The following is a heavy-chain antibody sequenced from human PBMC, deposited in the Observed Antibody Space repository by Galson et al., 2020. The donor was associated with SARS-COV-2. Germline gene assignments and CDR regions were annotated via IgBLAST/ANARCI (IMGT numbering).Heavy chain of an antibody. CDR3: ARLKTDILTGYPLYYFDY. D-gene: IGHD3-9*01. Sequence: SVMVSCRAPGGTFNTYVFSWVRQAPGQGLEWIGGIIPILSVTHYAQKVRGRVTFTADKSTRTAYMELSSLRSDDTAVYYCARLKTDILTGYPLYYFDYWGQGTLVTVSS. V-gene: IGHV1-69*10. CDR2: IIPILSVT. CDR1: GGTFNTYV. J-gene: IGHJ4*02.